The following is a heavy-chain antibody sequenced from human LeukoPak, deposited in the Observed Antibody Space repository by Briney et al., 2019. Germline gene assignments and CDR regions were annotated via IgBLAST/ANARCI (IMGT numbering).Heavy chain of an antibody. Sequence: ARESLKISCKGSGYSFTSYWIGWVGKMPGKGMGWVGIVYPGVSDTSYRPSFQGELTISADKAISTAYLQWSSLKASDTAMYYCARPMVRGVTGLFDYWGQGTLVTVSS. CDR3: ARPMVRGVTGLFDY. V-gene: IGHV5-51*01. J-gene: IGHJ4*02. CDR2: VYPGVSDT. D-gene: IGHD3-10*01. CDR1: GYSFTSYW.